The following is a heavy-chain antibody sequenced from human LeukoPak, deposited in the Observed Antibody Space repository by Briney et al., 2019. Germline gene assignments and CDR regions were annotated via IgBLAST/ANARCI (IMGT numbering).Heavy chain of an antibody. CDR2: INTDGSST. CDR3: ARDSGPIQLWLKSAY. CDR1: GFTFSSYW. D-gene: IGHD5-18*01. V-gene: IGHV3-74*01. Sequence: PGGSLRLSCAASGFTFSSYWMHWVRHAPGKGLVWVSRINTDGSSTSYADSVKGRFTISRDNAKNSLYLQMNSLRAEDTAVYYCARDSGPIQLWLKSAYWGQGTLVTVSS. J-gene: IGHJ4*02.